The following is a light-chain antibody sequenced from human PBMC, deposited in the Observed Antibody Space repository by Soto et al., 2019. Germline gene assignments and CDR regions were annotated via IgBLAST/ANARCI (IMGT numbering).Light chain of an antibody. Sequence: EVVLTQSPGTLYLSPGERATLSCRASRSFASSYLAWYQQKPGQAPRLLIFAASIRATVVSDRFSGSGSGTDFTLIISRLEPEDSAVYYCQQYGSSPPYTFGQGTNLEIK. J-gene: IGKJ2*01. CDR2: AAS. CDR3: QQYGSSPPYT. CDR1: RSFASSY. V-gene: IGKV3-20*01.